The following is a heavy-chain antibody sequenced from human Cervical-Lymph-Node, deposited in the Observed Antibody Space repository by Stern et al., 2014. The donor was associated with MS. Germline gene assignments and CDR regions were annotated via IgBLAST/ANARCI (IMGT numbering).Heavy chain of an antibody. D-gene: IGHD5-24*01. CDR2: IWYDGSNK. V-gene: IGHV3-33*01. CDR3: ARGMATISRAKYYYYGMDV. J-gene: IGHJ6*02. CDR1: GFTFSSYG. Sequence: VQLEESGGGVVQPGRSLRLSCAASGFTFSSYGMHWVRQAPGKGLEWVAVIWYDGSNKYYADSVKGRFTISRDNSKNTLYLQMNSLRAEDTAVYYCARGMATISRAKYYYYGMDVWGQGTTVTVSS.